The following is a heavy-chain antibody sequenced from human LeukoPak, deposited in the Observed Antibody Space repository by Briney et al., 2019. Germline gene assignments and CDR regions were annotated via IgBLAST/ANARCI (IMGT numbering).Heavy chain of an antibody. CDR2: IYYSGST. V-gene: IGHV4-31*03. CDR1: GGSISSGGYY. J-gene: IGHJ6*02. D-gene: IGHD2-2*02. Sequence: PSQTLSLTCTVSGGSISSGGYYWSWIRQHPGKGLEWIGYIYYSGSTYYNPSLKSRVTISVDTSKNQFSLKLSSVTAADTAVYYCARVPWVLRPYCSSTSCYNYYYGMDVWGQGTTVTVSS. CDR3: ARVPWVLRPYCSSTSCYNYYYGMDV.